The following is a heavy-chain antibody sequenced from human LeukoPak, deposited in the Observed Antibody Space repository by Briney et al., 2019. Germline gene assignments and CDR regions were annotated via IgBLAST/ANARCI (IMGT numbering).Heavy chain of an antibody. Sequence: GGSLRLSCAASGFTFSSYSMNWVRQAPGKGLEWVSSISSSSSYIYYADSVKGRFTISRDNAKNSLYLQMNSLRAEDTAVYYWASHSGYDIQKRDYWGQGTLVTVSS. CDR2: ISSSSSYI. CDR1: GFTFSSYS. J-gene: IGHJ4*02. D-gene: IGHD5-12*01. CDR3: ASHSGYDIQKRDY. V-gene: IGHV3-21*01.